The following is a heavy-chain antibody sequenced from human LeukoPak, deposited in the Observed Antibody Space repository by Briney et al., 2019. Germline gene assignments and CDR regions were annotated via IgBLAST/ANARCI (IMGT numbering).Heavy chain of an antibody. V-gene: IGHV1-69*06. J-gene: IGHJ5*02. CDR3: AVYSSSRWSNWFDP. D-gene: IGHD6-13*01. CDR2: IIPIFGTA. Sequence: GASVKVSCKASGYTFTGYYMHWVRQAPGQGLEWMGGIIPIFGTANYAQKFQGRVTITADKSTSTAYMELSSLRSEDTAVYYCAVYSSSRWSNWFDPWGQGTLVTVSS. CDR1: GYTFTGYY.